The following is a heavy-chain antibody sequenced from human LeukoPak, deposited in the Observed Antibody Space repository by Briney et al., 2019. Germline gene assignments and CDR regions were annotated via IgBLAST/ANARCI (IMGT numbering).Heavy chain of an antibody. CDR2: IYYSGST. J-gene: IGHJ4*02. CDR3: ARVRRYYYGSGSYYSFDY. CDR1: GGSISSGGYH. V-gene: IGHV4-31*03. D-gene: IGHD3-10*01. Sequence: NPSETLSLTCTVSGGSISSGGYHWSWIRQHPGKGLEWIGYIYYSGSTYYNPSLKSRVTISVDTSKNQFSLKLSSVTAADTAVYYCARVRRYYYGSGSYYSFDYWGQGTLVTVSS.